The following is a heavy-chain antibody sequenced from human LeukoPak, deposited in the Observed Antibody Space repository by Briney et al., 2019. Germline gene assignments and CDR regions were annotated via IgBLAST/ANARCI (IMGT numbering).Heavy chain of an antibody. D-gene: IGHD3-10*01. CDR2: ISSSSSTT. Sequence: GGSLRLSCAASGFTFSSYSMNWVRQAPGKGLEWVSYISSSSSTTYYADSVKGRFTISRDNSKNTLYLQMNGLRAEDTAVYYCAKDHPVYYYGSGSFYGMDVWGQGTTVTVSS. CDR1: GFTFSSYS. V-gene: IGHV3-48*04. CDR3: AKDHPVYYYGSGSFYGMDV. J-gene: IGHJ6*02.